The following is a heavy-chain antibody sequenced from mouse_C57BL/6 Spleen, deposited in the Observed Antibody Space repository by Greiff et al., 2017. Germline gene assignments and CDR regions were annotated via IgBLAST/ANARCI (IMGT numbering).Heavy chain of an antibody. CDR3: ARSQTAFILDY. Sequence: VQLQQSGPELVKPGASVKITCKASGYSFTDYNLNWVKQSNGTSLEWIGVCNPNYGTTSYNQQFTGNATLTVEQSSSTAYMQRNSLTSDDSAVYYCARSQTAFILDYWGQGTSVTVSS. V-gene: IGHV1-39*01. CDR2: CNPNYGTT. J-gene: IGHJ4*01. CDR1: GYSFTDYN. D-gene: IGHD1-2*01.